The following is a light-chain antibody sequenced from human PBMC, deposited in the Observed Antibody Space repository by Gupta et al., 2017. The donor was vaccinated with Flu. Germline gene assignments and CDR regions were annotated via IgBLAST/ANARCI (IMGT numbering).Light chain of an antibody. CDR3: SVCDRRTYHYV. J-gene: IGLJ2*01. CDR2: NNN. CDR1: SYNRGNYT. V-gene: IGLV1-44*01. Sequence: TTFTTGSSYNRGNYTVNWYQHPAGAAPLLILHNNNQRPSGPPERFSGSNSATSAPLTSSRLYAEDDADYYCSVCDRRTYHYVFGGGTKLTVL.